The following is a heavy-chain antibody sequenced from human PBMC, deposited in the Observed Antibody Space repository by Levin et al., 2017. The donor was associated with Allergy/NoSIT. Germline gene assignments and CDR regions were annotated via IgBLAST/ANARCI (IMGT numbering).Heavy chain of an antibody. V-gene: IGHV4-59*08. CDR1: GGSISSYY. J-gene: IGHJ4*02. CDR3: ARHGRGSWDRNFDY. Sequence: GSLRLSCTVSGGSISSYYWSWIRQPPGKGLEWIGYIYYSGSTNYNPSLKSRVTISVDTSKNQFSLKLSSVTAADTAVYYCARHGRGSWDRNFDYWGQGTLVTVSS. D-gene: IGHD6-13*01. CDR2: IYYSGST.